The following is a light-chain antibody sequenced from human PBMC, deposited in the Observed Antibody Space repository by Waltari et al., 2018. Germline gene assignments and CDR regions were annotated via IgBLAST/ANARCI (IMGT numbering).Light chain of an antibody. Sequence: DIQMTQSPSSLSASVGDRVTITCRASQSISSYLNWYQQKPGKAPKLLIYAASSLQSGVPSRFSGSGPGTDFTLTISRLQPEDFATYYCQQSYSTPYTFGQGNKL. V-gene: IGKV1-39*01. J-gene: IGKJ2*01. CDR2: AAS. CDR1: QSISSY. CDR3: QQSYSTPYT.